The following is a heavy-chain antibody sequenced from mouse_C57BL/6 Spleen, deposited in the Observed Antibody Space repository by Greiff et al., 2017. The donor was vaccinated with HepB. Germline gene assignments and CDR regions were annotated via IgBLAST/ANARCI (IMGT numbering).Heavy chain of an antibody. V-gene: IGHV5-9-1*02. CDR3: TRATYYGSSPFDY. CDR2: ISSGGDYI. J-gene: IGHJ2*01. CDR1: GFTFSSYA. D-gene: IGHD1-1*01. Sequence: EVQRVESGEGLVKPGGSLKLSCAASGFTFSSYAMSWVRQTPEKRLEWVAYISSGGDYIYYADTVKGRFTISRDNARNTLYLQMSSLKSEDTAMYYCTRATYYGSSPFDYWGQGTTLTVSS.